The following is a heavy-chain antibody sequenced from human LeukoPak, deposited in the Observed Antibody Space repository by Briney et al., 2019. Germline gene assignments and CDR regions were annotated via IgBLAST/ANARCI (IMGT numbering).Heavy chain of an antibody. D-gene: IGHD1-1*01. CDR3: ARDRLQLEQSVRNYYYYYGMDV. CDR1: GFPVSSNY. CDR2: IYSGGST. J-gene: IGHJ6*02. V-gene: IGHV3-66*01. Sequence: SGGSVRLSCAASGFPVSSNYMSWVRQAPGKGLEWVSVIYSGGSTYYADSVKGRFTISRDNSKNTLYLQMNSLRAEDTAVYYCARDRLQLEQSVRNYYYYYGMDVWGQGTTVPVSS.